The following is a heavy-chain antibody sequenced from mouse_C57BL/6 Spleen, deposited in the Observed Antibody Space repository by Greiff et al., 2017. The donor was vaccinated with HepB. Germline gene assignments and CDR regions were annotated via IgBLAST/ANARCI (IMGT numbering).Heavy chain of an antibody. CDR2: IRNKANGYTT. V-gene: IGHV7-3*01. Sequence: VQLKESGGGLVQPGGSLSLSCAASGFTFTDYYMSWVRQPPGKALEWLGFIRNKANGYTTEYSASVKGRFTISRDNSQSILYLQMNALRAEDSATYYCARLGDYCYAMDYWGQGTSVTVSS. CDR1: GFTFTDYY. D-gene: IGHD2-13*01. CDR3: ARLGDYCYAMDY. J-gene: IGHJ4*01.